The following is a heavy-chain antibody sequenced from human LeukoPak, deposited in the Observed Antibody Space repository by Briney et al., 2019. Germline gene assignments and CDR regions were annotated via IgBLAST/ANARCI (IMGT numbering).Heavy chain of an antibody. D-gene: IGHD6-19*01. Sequence: GGSLRLSCAASGFTFNGYWMNWVRQAPGKGPEWVANIRKDGSETNYVDSVRGRFTISRDNAKNTLYLQISGLTVEDTAVYYCSGGSGWLTEVWGKGTTVTVSS. CDR2: IRKDGSET. CDR3: SGGSGWLTEV. J-gene: IGHJ6*04. V-gene: IGHV3-7*01. CDR1: GFTFNGYW.